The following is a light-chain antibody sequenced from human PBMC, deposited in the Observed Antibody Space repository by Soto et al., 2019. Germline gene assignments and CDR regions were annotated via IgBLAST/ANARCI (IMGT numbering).Light chain of an antibody. V-gene: IGLV1-40*01. Sequence: QAVVTQPTSVSGAPGQRVTISCTGSSSNIGAGYDVHWYQQLPGTAPKLLIYGNSNRPSGVPDRFSGSKSGTSASLAITGLQAEDEADHYFQSYYSRLSGSVFGGGTKLTVL. CDR1: SSNIGAGYD. CDR3: QSYYSRLSGSV. CDR2: GNS. J-gene: IGLJ2*01.